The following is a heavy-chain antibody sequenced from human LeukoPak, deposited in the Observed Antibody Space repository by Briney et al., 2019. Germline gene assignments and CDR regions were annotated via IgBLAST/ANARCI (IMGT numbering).Heavy chain of an antibody. J-gene: IGHJ4*02. CDR2: IYYSGST. V-gene: IGHV4-59*08. CDR3: ASHYSSGLLGY. CDR1: GGSFSGYY. Sequence: SETLSLTCAVYGGSFSGYYWSWIRQPPGKGLEWIGYIYYSGSTNYNPSLKSRVTISVDTSKNQFSLKLSSVTAADTAVYYCASHYSSGLLGYWGQGTLVTVSS. D-gene: IGHD6-19*01.